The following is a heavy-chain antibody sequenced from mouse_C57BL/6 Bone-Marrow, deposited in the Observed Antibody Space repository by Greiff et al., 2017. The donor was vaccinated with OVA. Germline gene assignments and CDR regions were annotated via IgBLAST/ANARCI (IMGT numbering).Heavy chain of an antibody. J-gene: IGHJ2*01. CDR2: ISSGSSTI. Sequence: DVMLVESGGGLVKPGGSLKLSCAASGFTFSDYGMHWVRQAPEKGLEWVAYISSGSSTIYYADTVKGRFTISRDNAKNTLFLQMTSVRSEDTAMYYCAREGGLDYWGQGTTLTVSS. V-gene: IGHV5-17*01. CDR1: GFTFSDYG. CDR3: AREGGLDY.